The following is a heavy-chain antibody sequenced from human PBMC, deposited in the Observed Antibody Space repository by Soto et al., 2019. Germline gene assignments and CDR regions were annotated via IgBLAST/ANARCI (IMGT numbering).Heavy chain of an antibody. Sequence: ASVKVSCKASGGTFSSYTISWVRQAPGQGLEWMGRIIPILGIANYAQKFQGRVTITADKSTSTAYMERSSLRSEDTAVYDCARTRDGSSSWYPLRYWGQGTLVTVSS. CDR2: IIPILGIA. J-gene: IGHJ4*02. D-gene: IGHD6-13*01. CDR3: ARTRDGSSSWYPLRY. CDR1: GGTFSSYT. V-gene: IGHV1-69*02.